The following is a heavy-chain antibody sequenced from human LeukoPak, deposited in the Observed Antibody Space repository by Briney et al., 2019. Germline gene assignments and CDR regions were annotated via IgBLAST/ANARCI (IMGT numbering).Heavy chain of an antibody. D-gene: IGHD4-11*01. CDR1: GGSFSGYY. J-gene: IGHJ3*02. CDR3: ARDDMTTDAFDI. V-gene: IGHV4-30-4*01. Sequence: KSSETLSLTCAVYGGSFSGYYWSWIRQPPGKGLEWIGYIYYSGSTYYNPSLKSRVTISVDTSKNQFSLKLSSVTAADTAVYYCARDDMTTDAFDIWGQGTMVTVSS. CDR2: IYYSGST.